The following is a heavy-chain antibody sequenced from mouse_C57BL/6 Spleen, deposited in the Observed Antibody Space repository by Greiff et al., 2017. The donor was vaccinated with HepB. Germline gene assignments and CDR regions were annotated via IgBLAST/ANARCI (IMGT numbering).Heavy chain of an antibody. J-gene: IGHJ2*01. V-gene: IGHV1-53*01. D-gene: IGHD4-1*01. CDR1: GYTFTSYW. CDR3: ARTANWDDYFDY. CDR2: INPSNGGT. Sequence: QVQLKQSGTELVKPGASVKLSCKASGYTFTSYWMHWVKQRPGQGLEWIGNINPSNGGTNYNEKFKSKATLTVDKSSSTAYMQLSSLTSEDSAVYYCARTANWDDYFDYWGQGTTLTVSS.